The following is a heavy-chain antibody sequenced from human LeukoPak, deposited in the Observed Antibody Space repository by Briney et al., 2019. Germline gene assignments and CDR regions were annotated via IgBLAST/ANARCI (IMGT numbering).Heavy chain of an antibody. J-gene: IGHJ4*02. D-gene: IGHD3-16*01. CDR3: ASPLGGIFDY. V-gene: IGHV3-66*02. CDR2: IYSGGST. Sequence: GGSLRLSCAASGFTLRSYAMSWVRQAPGKGLEWVSVIYSGGSTYYADSVKGRFTIPRDNSKNTLYLQMNSLRAEDTAVYYCASPLGGIFDYWGQGTLVTVSS. CDR1: GFTLRSYA.